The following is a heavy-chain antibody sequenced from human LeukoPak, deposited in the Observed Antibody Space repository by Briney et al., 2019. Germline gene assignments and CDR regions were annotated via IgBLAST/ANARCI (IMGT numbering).Heavy chain of an antibody. V-gene: IGHV4-34*01. J-gene: IGHJ4*02. CDR3: ARDPTTVVTLPYYFDF. Sequence: SETLSLTCAVHGGSFSGYHWNWIRQSPEKGLEWIGEINDRGHTNYNPSLKSRVTISVDTSKKQFSLRLSSVTAADTAVYYCARDPTTVVTLPYYFDFWGQGTLVAVPS. CDR2: INDRGHT. CDR1: GGSFSGYH. D-gene: IGHD4-23*01.